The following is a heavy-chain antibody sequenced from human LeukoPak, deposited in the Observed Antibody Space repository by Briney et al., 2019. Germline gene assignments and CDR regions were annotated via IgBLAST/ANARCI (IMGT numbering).Heavy chain of an antibody. Sequence: GGSLTLSCAASGFTFSNYAMMWVRQPPGKGLEWVSSIVASYEGTFYANSVKGRFTISRDNSKSTLSLQMNSLRAEDTGVYYCAKGKAGGLVDLFDPWGQGTLVTVSS. CDR3: AKGKAGGLVDLFDP. D-gene: IGHD3/OR15-3a*01. CDR2: IVASYEGT. CDR1: GFTFSNYA. V-gene: IGHV3-23*01. J-gene: IGHJ5*02.